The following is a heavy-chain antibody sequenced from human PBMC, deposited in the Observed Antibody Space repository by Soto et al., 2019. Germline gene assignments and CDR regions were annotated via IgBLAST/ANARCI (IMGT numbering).Heavy chain of an antibody. CDR1: GFDIVYYA. Sequence: PGGSLRLSCAASGFDIVYYAMTWVRQPPGKGLEWVSILNSGGGTTYYADSVKGRVTISTDTSKNTLYLQINSLRAGDTAVYYCARSGYKDYYFDYWGQGTLVTVSS. CDR3: ARSGYKDYYFDY. V-gene: IGHV3-23*01. J-gene: IGHJ4*02. D-gene: IGHD5-18*01. CDR2: LNSGGGTT.